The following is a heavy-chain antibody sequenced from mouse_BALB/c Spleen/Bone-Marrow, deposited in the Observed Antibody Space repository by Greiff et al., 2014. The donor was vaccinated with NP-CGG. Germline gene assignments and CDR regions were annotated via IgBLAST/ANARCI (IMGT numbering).Heavy chain of an antibody. CDR2: ISDGGSYT. V-gene: IGHV5-4*02. D-gene: IGHD1-1*01. CDR1: GFTFSDYY. Sequence: DVMLVESGGGLVKPGGSLKLSCAASGFTFSDYYMYWVRQTPEKRLEWVATISDGGSYTYYPDSVKGRFTISRDNAKNNLYLQMSSLKSEDTAMYYCAKGSSYIDYWGQGTSLTVSS. CDR3: AKGSSYIDY. J-gene: IGHJ2*02.